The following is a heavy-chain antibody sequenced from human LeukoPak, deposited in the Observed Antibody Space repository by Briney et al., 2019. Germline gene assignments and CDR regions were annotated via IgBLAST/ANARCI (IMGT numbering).Heavy chain of an antibody. CDR3: ARTGWPAAYYFDY. V-gene: IGHV3-21*01. J-gene: IGHJ4*02. Sequence: AGGSLRLSCAASGFTFSSYSMNWVRQAPGKGLEWVSSISSSSSYIYYADSVKGRFTISRDDAKNSLYLQMNSLRAEDTAVYYCARTGWPAAYYFDYWGQGTLVTVSS. CDR1: GFTFSSYS. D-gene: IGHD6-19*01. CDR2: ISSSSSYI.